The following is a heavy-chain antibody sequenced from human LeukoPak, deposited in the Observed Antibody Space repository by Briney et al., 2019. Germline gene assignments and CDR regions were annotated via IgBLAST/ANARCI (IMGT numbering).Heavy chain of an antibody. J-gene: IGHJ6*03. V-gene: IGHV3-21*01. D-gene: IGHD2-2*01. Sequence: PGGSLRLSCAASGFTFSSYSMNWVRQAPGKGLEWVSSISSSSSYIYYADSVKGRFTISRDNAKNSLYLQMNSLRAEDTAVYYCARGAVVVPAAMGWNYYYYYMDVWGKGTTVTISS. CDR2: ISSSSSYI. CDR1: GFTFSSYS. CDR3: ARGAVVVPAAMGWNYYYYYMDV.